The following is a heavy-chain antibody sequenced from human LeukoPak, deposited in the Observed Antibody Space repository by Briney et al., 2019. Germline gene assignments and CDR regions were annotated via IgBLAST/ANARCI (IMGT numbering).Heavy chain of an antibody. Sequence: PGGSLRLSCAGSGFTFSGYAVTWVRQAPGKGLEWVSSIVGSGDEALYADSVKGRFTMSRDNSKNTAWLQMSGLRAEDTAVYYCARGDGRSWLVDYWGQGTLVTVSS. D-gene: IGHD6-19*01. CDR1: GFTFSGYA. CDR3: ARGDGRSWLVDY. V-gene: IGHV3-23*01. CDR2: IVGSGDEA. J-gene: IGHJ4*02.